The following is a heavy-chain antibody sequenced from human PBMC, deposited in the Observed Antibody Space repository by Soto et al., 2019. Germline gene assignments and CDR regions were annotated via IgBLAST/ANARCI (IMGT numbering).Heavy chain of an antibody. V-gene: IGHV1-69*13. Sequence: ASVKVSCKASGGTFSRYAINWVRQAPGHGLEWMGGIIPLFGTAKYAQKFQDRVTITADESTSTAHMELRSLTSDDTAVYYCARDYGHDCSGGNCYFYFWGQGTLVTVSS. CDR3: ARDYGHDCSGGNCYFYF. J-gene: IGHJ4*02. D-gene: IGHD2-15*01. CDR2: IIPLFGTA. CDR1: GGTFSRYA.